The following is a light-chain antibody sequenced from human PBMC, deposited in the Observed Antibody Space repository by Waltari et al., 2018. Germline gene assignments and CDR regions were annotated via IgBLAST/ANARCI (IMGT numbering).Light chain of an antibody. CDR1: SLRIYY. J-gene: IGLJ2*01. V-gene: IGLV3-19*01. Sequence: SSELTQDPAVSVALGQTARITCQGDSLRIYYVSWFHQKPGQAPALVIYGKNNRPSGNPDRCSASSSGRTASLTIIGAQAEDEADYYCHSRDSSGDVIIGGGTKLTVV. CDR3: HSRDSSGDVI. CDR2: GKN.